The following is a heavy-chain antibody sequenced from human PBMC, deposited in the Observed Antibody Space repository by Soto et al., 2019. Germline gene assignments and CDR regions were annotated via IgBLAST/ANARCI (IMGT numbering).Heavy chain of an antibody. CDR1: GFTFSSYS. CDR2: IKYDGSEE. J-gene: IGHJ4*02. V-gene: IGHV3-7*01. CDR3: VTDLNWQGH. Sequence: GGSLRLSCAASGFTFSSYSMNWVRQAPGKGLECVANIKYDGSEEYYVDSVKGRFTISRDNAKNSLYLQMNSLRDEDSAVYYCVTDLNWQGHWGQGTLVTVSS.